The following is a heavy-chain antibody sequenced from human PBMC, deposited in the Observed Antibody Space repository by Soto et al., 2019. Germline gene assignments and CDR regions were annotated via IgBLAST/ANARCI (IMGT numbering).Heavy chain of an antibody. Sequence: EVQLVESGGGLVQSGGSLRLSCAASGFIFSNYWMHWVRQVPGKGLVWVSRINGDGTITTYADSVKGRFTISRDNAENTLSLQMNSLRAEDTAVYYCARVPNCSGGSCYSYFDPWGQGTLVTVSS. CDR3: ARVPNCSGGSCYSYFDP. D-gene: IGHD2-15*01. V-gene: IGHV3-74*01. CDR2: INGDGTIT. CDR1: GFIFSNYW. J-gene: IGHJ5*02.